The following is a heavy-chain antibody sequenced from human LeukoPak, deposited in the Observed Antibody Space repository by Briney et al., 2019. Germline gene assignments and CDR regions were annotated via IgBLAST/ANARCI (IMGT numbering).Heavy chain of an antibody. Sequence: SETLSLTCALYGGSFSGYYWSWIRQPPGKGLEWIGEINHSGSTNYNPSLKSRVTISVDSSKNQFSLRLSSVTAADTAVYYCARRPLYSYGPNDYWGQGTLVTVSS. J-gene: IGHJ4*02. CDR2: INHSGST. V-gene: IGHV4-34*01. CDR3: ARRPLYSYGPNDY. CDR1: GGSFSGYY. D-gene: IGHD5-18*01.